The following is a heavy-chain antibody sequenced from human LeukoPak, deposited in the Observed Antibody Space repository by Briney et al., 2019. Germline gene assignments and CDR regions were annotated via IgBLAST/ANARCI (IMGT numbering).Heavy chain of an antibody. J-gene: IGHJ4*02. CDR2: INPSGGST. Sequence: ASVKVSCKASGYTFTSYYMHWVRQAPGQGLEWMGIINPSGGSTSYAQKFQGRVTMTRDMSTSTVYMELSSLRSEDTAVYYCARAPLGDYDSSGHFDYWGPGTLVTVSS. CDR3: ARAPLGDYDSSGHFDY. D-gene: IGHD3-22*01. CDR1: GYTFTSYY. V-gene: IGHV1-46*01.